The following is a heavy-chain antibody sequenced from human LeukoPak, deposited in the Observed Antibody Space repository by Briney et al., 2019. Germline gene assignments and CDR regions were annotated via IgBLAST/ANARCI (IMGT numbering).Heavy chain of an antibody. V-gene: IGHV3-30*02. CDR1: GFTFSSYG. Sequence: GGSLRLFCAASGFTFSSYGMHWVRQAPGKGLEWVAFIRYDGSNKYYADSVKGRFTISRDNSKNTLYLQMNSLRAEDTAVYYCAKDRLVESYAFDIWGQGTMVTVSS. CDR2: IRYDGSNK. CDR3: AKDRLVESYAFDI. D-gene: IGHD2-2*01. J-gene: IGHJ3*02.